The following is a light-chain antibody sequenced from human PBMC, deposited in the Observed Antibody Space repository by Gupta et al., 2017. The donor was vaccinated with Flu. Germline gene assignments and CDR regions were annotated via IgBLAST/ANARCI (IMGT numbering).Light chain of an antibody. CDR2: DVT. CDR1: DSNVGGYNY. CDR3: CAYSGSGTWV. Sequence: HSALAQPRSVSGAPGQSVTISCSGTDSNVGGYNYVSWYQQHPGKEPKVIIYDVTKRRPGVPDRFSGSSFGNTASLTISRLQAEEEADYFCCAYSGSGTWVFGGGTKVTVL. J-gene: IGLJ3*02. V-gene: IGLV2-11*01.